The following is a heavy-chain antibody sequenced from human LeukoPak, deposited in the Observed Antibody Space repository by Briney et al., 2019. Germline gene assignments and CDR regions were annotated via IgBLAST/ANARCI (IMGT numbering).Heavy chain of an antibody. Sequence: SETLSLTCAVSIDSTSGNYWSWVRQPPGKGLEWIGEVHRSGRTNYMPSLKSRVTISIDKSKDQISLDLTSVTAADTAIYYCATEILGAPTPGAYWGQGTLVTVPS. D-gene: IGHD2-8*02. V-gene: IGHV4-4*02. CDR3: ATEILGAPTPGAY. CDR2: VHRSGRT. CDR1: IDSTSGNY. J-gene: IGHJ4*02.